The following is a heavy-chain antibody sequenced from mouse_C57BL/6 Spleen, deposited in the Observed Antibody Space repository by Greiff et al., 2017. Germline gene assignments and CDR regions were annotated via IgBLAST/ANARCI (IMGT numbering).Heavy chain of an antibody. J-gene: IGHJ2*01. Sequence: QVQLQQPGAELVKPGASVKLSCKASGYTFTSYWMHWVKQRPGQGLEWIGMIHPNSGSTNYNEKFKSKATLPVDKSSSTAYMQLSSLTSEDSAVYYCARRAYYYGSSPFDYWGQGTTLTVSS. CDR2: IHPNSGST. CDR3: ARRAYYYGSSPFDY. CDR1: GYTFTSYW. V-gene: IGHV1-64*01. D-gene: IGHD1-1*01.